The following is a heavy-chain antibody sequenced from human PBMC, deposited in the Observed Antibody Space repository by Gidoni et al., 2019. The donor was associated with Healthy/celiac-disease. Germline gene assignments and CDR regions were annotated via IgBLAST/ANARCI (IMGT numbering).Heavy chain of an antibody. CDR1: GSTFPGYY. Sequence: QVQLVQSGAEVKTPGSSVKLPGTASGSTFPGYYMHWVRQAPGQGLEWMGGINPNSGGTNYAQKFQGRVTMTRDTSISTAYMELSRLRSDDTAVYYCARLNMVRGVIFWFDPWGQGTLVTVSS. CDR3: ARLNMVRGVIFWFDP. D-gene: IGHD3-10*01. J-gene: IGHJ5*02. V-gene: IGHV1-2*02. CDR2: INPNSGGT.